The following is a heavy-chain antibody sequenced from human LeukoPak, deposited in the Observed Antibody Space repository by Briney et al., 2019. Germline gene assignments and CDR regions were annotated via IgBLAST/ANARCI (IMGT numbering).Heavy chain of an antibody. V-gene: IGHV4-30-4*01. D-gene: IGHD4-17*01. CDR2: FHHGGSP. J-gene: IGHJ4*02. Sequence: SETLSLTCTVSGDSINSGDYIWTWIRQPPGKGLEWIGRFHHGGSPSYNPSLQSRVTISADTSKNQFSLNLRSMTVADTAVYYCTRGLTTDKIDYWGQGTLVTVSS. CDR3: TRGLTTDKIDY. CDR1: GDSINSGDYI.